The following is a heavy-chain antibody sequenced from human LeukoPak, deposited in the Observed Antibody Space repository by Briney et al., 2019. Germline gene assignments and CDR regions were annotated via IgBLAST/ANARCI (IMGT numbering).Heavy chain of an antibody. J-gene: IGHJ5*02. D-gene: IGHD3-10*01. Sequence: PSETLSLTCAVYGGSFSGYYWSWIRQPPGKGLEWIGEINHSGSTNYNPSLKSRVTMSVDTSKNQFSLRLISVTAADTAVYYCARDSGTTGEVKFDPWGQGSLVTVSS. CDR2: INHSGST. CDR3: ARDSGTTGEVKFDP. V-gene: IGHV4-34*01. CDR1: GGSFSGYY.